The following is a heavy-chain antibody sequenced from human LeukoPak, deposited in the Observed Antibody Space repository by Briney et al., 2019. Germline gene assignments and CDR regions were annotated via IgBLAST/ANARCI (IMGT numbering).Heavy chain of an antibody. D-gene: IGHD2-21*02. CDR3: ASIVVVTAADPSDAFDI. J-gene: IGHJ3*02. V-gene: IGHV4-4*07. CDR1: GGSISSYY. CDR2: IYTSGST. Sequence: SEXLSLTCTVSGGSISSYYWSWIRQPAGKGLEWIGRIYTSGSTNYTPSLTSRVTMSVDTSKNQFSLKLSSVTAADTAVYYCASIVVVTAADPSDAFDIWGQGTMVTVSS.